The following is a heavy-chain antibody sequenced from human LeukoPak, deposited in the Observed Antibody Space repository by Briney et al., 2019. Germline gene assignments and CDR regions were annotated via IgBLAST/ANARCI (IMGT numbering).Heavy chain of an antibody. V-gene: IGHV3-21*01. D-gene: IGHD3-9*01. CDR3: ARHSDYDILTGPNDY. CDR1: GFTFSSNA. CDR2: ISTSSSYK. J-gene: IGHJ4*02. Sequence: GGSLRLSCAASGFTFSSNAMHWVRQAPGKGLEWVSSISTSSSYKYYADSLKGRSTISRDNAKNSLYLQMNSLGAEDTAVYYCARHSDYDILTGPNDYWGQGTLVTVSS.